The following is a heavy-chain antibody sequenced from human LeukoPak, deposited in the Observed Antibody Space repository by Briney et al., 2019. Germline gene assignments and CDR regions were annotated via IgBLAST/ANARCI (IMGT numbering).Heavy chain of an antibody. V-gene: IGHV4-39*01. Sequence: SETLSLTCTVSGGSISSSSYYWGWIRQPPGKGLEWIGSIYYSGSTYYNPSLKSRVTISVDTSKNQFSLKLTSLTAADTAVYFCGRHSPNHNYATGGVDFWGQGTLVTVSS. CDR3: GRHSPNHNYATGGVDF. CDR1: GGSISSSSYY. D-gene: IGHD4-11*01. CDR2: IYYSGST. J-gene: IGHJ4*02.